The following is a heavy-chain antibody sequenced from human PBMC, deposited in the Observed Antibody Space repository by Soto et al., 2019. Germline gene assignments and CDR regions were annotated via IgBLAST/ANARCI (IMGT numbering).Heavy chain of an antibody. Sequence: EVQLVESGGGLVQPGGSLRLSCAASGFTFSDHYMDWVRQAPGKGLEWVGRTRNKVKSYTTEYAASVKGRFSNSRDDSKNSLYLQMNSLKTEDTAVYYCTRGAGETALNYYSGLDVWGQGTTVTVSS. V-gene: IGHV3-72*01. CDR3: TRGAGETALNYYSGLDV. J-gene: IGHJ6*02. CDR2: TRNKVKSYTT. D-gene: IGHD6-13*01. CDR1: GFTFSDHY.